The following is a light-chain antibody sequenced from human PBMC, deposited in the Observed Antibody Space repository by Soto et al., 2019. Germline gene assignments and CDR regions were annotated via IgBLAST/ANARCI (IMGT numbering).Light chain of an antibody. CDR1: SSDVGSYNL. Sequence: QSPPTHPASVSWSPGQSITISCTGTSSDVGSYNLVSWFQQHPGKAPKLMIYEGSKRPSGVSNRFSGSKSGNTASLTISGLQDEDEDDYYCCSYAGTSTLSYVFGSGTKVTGL. J-gene: IGLJ1*01. CDR3: CSYAGTSTLSYV. CDR2: EGS. V-gene: IGLV2-23*03.